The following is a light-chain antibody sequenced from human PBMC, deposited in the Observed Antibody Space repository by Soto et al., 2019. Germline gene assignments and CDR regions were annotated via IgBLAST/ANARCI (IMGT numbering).Light chain of an antibody. CDR3: LSYDSRLSPYV. V-gene: IGLV1-40*01. CDR1: RSNIGAGYD. Sequence: QSVLTQPPSVSGAPGQTVTISCTGNRSNIGAGYDVHWYHQFPGTAPKLLIYGDNNRPSGVPDRFSGSRSGTSASLAITGLQAEDEADYYCLSYDSRLSPYVFGSGTKLTVL. CDR2: GDN. J-gene: IGLJ1*01.